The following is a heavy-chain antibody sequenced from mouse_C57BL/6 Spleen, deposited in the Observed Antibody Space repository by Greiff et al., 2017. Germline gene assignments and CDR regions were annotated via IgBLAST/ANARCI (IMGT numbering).Heavy chain of an antibody. Sequence: QVQLQQPGTELVKPGASVKLSCKASGYTFTSYWMHWVKQRPGQGLEWIGNINPSNGGTNYNEKFKSKATLTVDKSSSTAYMQLSSLTTEDSAVYYCASNAWDYGSSHWYFDVWGTGTTVTVSS. CDR3: ASNAWDYGSSHWYFDV. D-gene: IGHD1-1*01. CDR2: INPSNGGT. CDR1: GYTFTSYW. V-gene: IGHV1-53*01. J-gene: IGHJ1*03.